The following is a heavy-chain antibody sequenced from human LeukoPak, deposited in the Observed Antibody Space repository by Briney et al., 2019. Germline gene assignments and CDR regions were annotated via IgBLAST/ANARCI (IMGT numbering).Heavy chain of an antibody. V-gene: IGHV1-69*05. CDR2: IIPIFGTA. CDR1: GGTFSSYA. CDR3: ARDRSEYSGSPDAFDI. Sequence: ASVKVSCKASGGTFSSYAISWVRQAPGQGLEWMGGIIPIFGTANYAQKFQGRVTITTDESTSTAYMELSSLRSEDTAVYYCARDRSEYSGSPDAFDIWGQGTMVTVSS. D-gene: IGHD1-26*01. J-gene: IGHJ3*02.